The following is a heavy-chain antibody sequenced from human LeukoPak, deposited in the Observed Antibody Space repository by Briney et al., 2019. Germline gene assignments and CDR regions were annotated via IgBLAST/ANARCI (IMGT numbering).Heavy chain of an antibody. D-gene: IGHD5-12*01. V-gene: IGHV1-2*02. CDR2: INPNSGDT. J-gene: IGHJ4*02. CDR1: GYTFTNHP. Sequence: ASVKVSCKASGYTFTNHPMHWVRQAPGQGLEWMGWINPNSGDTNYVQKFKGRVTMTRDPSISTAYMELSGLRADDTAVYYCARERYTAYGNFDYWGQGTQVTVSS. CDR3: ARERYTAYGNFDY.